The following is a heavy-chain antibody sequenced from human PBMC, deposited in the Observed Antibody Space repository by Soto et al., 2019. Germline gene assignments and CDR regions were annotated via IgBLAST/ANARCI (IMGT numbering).Heavy chain of an antibody. D-gene: IGHD4-17*01. CDR2: IKSKTDGGTT. J-gene: IGHJ6*02. V-gene: IGHV3-15*07. CDR3: TTDRGYGVLTAGIAYYYYYGMDV. CDR1: GFTLSNAW. Sequence: GGSLRLSCASSGFTLSNAWMNWVRQAPGKGLEWVGRIKSKTDGGTTDYAAPVKGRFTISRDDSKNTLYLQMNSLKTEDTAVYYCTTDRGYGVLTAGIAYYYYYGMDVWGQGTTVTVSS.